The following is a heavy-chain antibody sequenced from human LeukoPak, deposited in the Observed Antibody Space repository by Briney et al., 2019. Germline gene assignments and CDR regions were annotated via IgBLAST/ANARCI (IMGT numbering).Heavy chain of an antibody. CDR1: GFSVSEYY. J-gene: IGHJ4*02. CDR2: ITRENWI. V-gene: IGHV3-69-1*01. D-gene: IGHD3-22*01. Sequence: GGSLRLSCAASGFSVSEYYVTWVRQAPGKGLEWISYITRENWIYYSDSVKGRFTISRDHAKNSVYLEMSSLRADDTAVYYCARGLHLDSSGSLYYWGQGTLVTVSS. CDR3: ARGLHLDSSGSLYY.